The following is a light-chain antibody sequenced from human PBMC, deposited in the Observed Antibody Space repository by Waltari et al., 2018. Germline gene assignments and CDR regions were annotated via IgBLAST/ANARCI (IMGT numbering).Light chain of an antibody. CDR3: QTGGHGTWV. CDR1: SGHSSNV. J-gene: IGLJ3*02. Sequence: SPSASASLGASVKLTCTLSSGHSSNVIAWLQQQSEKGPRYLMKVNSDGSHSKGDEIPDRFSGSSSGAERYLTISSLQSEDEADYYCQTGGHGTWVFGGGTKLTVL. V-gene: IGLV4-69*01. CDR2: VNSDGSH.